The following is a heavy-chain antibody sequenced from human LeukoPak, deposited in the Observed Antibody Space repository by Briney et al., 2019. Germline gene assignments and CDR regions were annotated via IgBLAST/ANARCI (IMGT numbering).Heavy chain of an antibody. Sequence: PSETLSLTCTVSGGSISSYYWSWIRQPAGKGLEWIGRIYTSGSTNYDPSLKSRVTMSVDTSKNQFSLKLSSVTAADTAVYYCARENEITMVRGVIIGWFDPWGQGTLVTVSS. CDR3: ARENEITMVRGVIIGWFDP. CDR2: IYTSGST. CDR1: GGSISSYY. D-gene: IGHD3-10*01. J-gene: IGHJ5*02. V-gene: IGHV4-4*07.